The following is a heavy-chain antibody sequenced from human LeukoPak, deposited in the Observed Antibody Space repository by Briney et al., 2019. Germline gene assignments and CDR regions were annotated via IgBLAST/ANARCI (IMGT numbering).Heavy chain of an antibody. CDR3: ARDSGAAGTDH. J-gene: IGHJ5*02. V-gene: IGHV4-59*01. CDR2: IYYSGST. Sequence: SETLSLTCTVSGGSISSYYWSWIRQPPGKGLEWIGYIYYSGSTNYNPSLKSRVTISVDTSKNQFSLKLSSVTAADTAVYYCARDSGAAGTDHWGQGTLVTVSS. D-gene: IGHD6-13*01. CDR1: GGSISSYY.